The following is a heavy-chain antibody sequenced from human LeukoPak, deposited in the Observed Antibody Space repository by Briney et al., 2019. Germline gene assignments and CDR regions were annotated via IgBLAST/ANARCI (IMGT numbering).Heavy chain of an antibody. V-gene: IGHV3-21*01. D-gene: IGHD6-6*01. CDR2: ISSSSSYI. CDR1: GFTVSSYS. Sequence: GGSLRLSCAASGFTVSSYSMNWVRQAPGKGLEWVSFISSSSSYIYYADSVKGRFTVSRDNAKNSLYLQMNSLRAEDTAVYYCARGEWSSSPFDYWGQGALVTVSS. J-gene: IGHJ4*02. CDR3: ARGEWSSSPFDY.